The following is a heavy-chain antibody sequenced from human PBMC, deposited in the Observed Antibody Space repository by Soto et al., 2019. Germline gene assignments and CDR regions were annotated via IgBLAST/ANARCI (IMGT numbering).Heavy chain of an antibody. CDR1: GYSFTSYW. V-gene: IGHV5-51*01. D-gene: IGHD2-2*01. J-gene: IGHJ6*02. CDR2: IYPGDSDT. CDR3: ARHGIVVVPAESGHTGYYYYGMDV. Sequence: PGESLKISCKGSGYSFTSYWIGWVRQMPGKGLEWMGIIYPGDSDTRYSPSFQGQVTISADKSISTAYLQWSSLKASDTAMYYCARHGIVVVPAESGHTGYYYYGMDVWGQGTTVTVSS.